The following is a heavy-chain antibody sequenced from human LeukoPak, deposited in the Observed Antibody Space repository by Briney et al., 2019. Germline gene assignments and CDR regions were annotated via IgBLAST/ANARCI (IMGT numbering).Heavy chain of an antibody. CDR2: IFYSGLT. D-gene: IGHD1-26*01. Sequence: NSSETLSLTCIVSGGSISGSTYYWAWIRQPPGKGLEWIGSIFYSGLTYYKPSLESRVTMSVDMSKNQFSLKLSSVTAADTAVYYCARLLSGKWELPENWFDPWGQGTLVTVSS. V-gene: IGHV4-39*01. J-gene: IGHJ5*02. CDR1: GGSISGSTYY. CDR3: ARLLSGKWELPENWFDP.